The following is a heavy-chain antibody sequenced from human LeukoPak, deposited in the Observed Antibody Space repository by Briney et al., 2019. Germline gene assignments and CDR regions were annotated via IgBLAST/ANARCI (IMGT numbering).Heavy chain of an antibody. CDR1: GGSISSYY. J-gene: IGHJ6*03. CDR2: IYTSGST. V-gene: IGHV4-4*07. Sequence: PSETLSLTCTVSGGSISSYYWSWIRQPPGKGLEWIGRIYTSGSTNYNPSLKSRLTMSEDTSKNQFSLKLSSVTAADTAVYYCARDDFWTGSSGGYYYYMDVWGKGTTVTVSS. CDR3: ARDDFWTGSSGGYYYYMDV. D-gene: IGHD3/OR15-3a*01.